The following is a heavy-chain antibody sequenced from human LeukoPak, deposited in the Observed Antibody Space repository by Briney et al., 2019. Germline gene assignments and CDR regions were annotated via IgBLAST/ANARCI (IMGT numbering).Heavy chain of an antibody. CDR1: GFTFSSYG. Sequence: GGSLRLSCAASGFTFSSYGMHWVRQAPGKGLEWVAVISYDGSDKYYADSVKGRFTISRDNSKNTLYLQMNSLRAEDTAVYYCARADTYYDFWSGYYGDYYYYYYMDVWGKGTTVTVSS. CDR3: ARADTYYDFWSGYYGDYYYYYYMDV. J-gene: IGHJ6*03. CDR2: ISYDGSDK. V-gene: IGHV3-30*03. D-gene: IGHD3-3*01.